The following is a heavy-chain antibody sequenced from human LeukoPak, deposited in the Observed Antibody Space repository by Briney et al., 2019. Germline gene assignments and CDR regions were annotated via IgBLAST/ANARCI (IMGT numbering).Heavy chain of an antibody. V-gene: IGHV1-69*04. D-gene: IGHD2-21*02. J-gene: IGHJ4*02. CDR1: GGTFSTYA. CDR3: SREMYGGGVCYSGSDY. Sequence: ASVKVSCKASGGTFSTYAISWVRQAPGQGLEWMGRIIPIFGIANYAQKFQGRVTITADKSTSTAYMELSSLRSEDTAVYYCSREMYGGGVCYSGSDYWGQGTLVTVSS. CDR2: IIPIFGIA.